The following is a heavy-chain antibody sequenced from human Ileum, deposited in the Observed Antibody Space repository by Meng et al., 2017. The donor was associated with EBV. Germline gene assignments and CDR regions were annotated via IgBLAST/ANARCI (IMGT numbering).Heavy chain of an antibody. Sequence: QVQLVQFGTDVNKPGASVKLSCETSGYSFVAYAIHWVRQAPGQGLEWMGWINTLNGHTEYSQKFQGSATITSDTSASTVYMELHSLRSQDTAVYYCARRASQGVDPWGQGTLVTVSS. CDR1: GYSFVAYA. V-gene: IGHV1-3*04. CDR2: INTLNGHT. J-gene: IGHJ5*02. CDR3: ARRASQGVDP.